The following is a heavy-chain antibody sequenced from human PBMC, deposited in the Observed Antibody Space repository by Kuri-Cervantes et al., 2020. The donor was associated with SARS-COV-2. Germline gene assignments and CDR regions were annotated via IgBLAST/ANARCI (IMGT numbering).Heavy chain of an antibody. V-gene: IGHV3-30*18. J-gene: IGHJ1*01. CDR3: AKFDRYSNYVGYFQH. D-gene: IGHD4-11*01. Sequence: GESLKISCTASGFTFGDYAMSWVRQAPGKGLEWVAVISYDGSNKYYADSVKGRFTISRDNSKNTLYLQMNSLRAEDTAVYYCAKFDRYSNYVGYFQHWGQGTLVTVSS. CDR2: ISYDGSNK. CDR1: GFTFGDYA.